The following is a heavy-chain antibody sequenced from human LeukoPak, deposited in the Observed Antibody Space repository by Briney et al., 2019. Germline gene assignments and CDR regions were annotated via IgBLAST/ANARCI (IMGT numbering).Heavy chain of an antibody. J-gene: IGHJ3*02. CDR3: AREVLDAFDI. D-gene: IGHD1-14*01. Sequence: SQTLSLTCTVSGGSISSGSYYWSWIRQPAGKGLEWIGHIYTSGSTNYNPSLKSRVTISVDTSKNQFSLKLSSVTAADTAVYYCAREVLDAFDIWGQGTMVTVSS. CDR1: GGSISSGSYY. V-gene: IGHV4-61*09. CDR2: IYTSGST.